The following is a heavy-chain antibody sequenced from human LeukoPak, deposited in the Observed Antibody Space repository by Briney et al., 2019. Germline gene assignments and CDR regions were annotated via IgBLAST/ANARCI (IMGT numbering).Heavy chain of an antibody. D-gene: IGHD6-6*01. Sequence: ASVKVSCKASGYTFTSYGISWVRQAPGQGLEWMGMISAYNGNTNYAQKLQGRVTMTTDTSTSTAYMELRSLRSDDTAVYYCARAAEYTTDFDYWGQGTLVTVSS. CDR3: ARAAEYTTDFDY. J-gene: IGHJ4*02. V-gene: IGHV1-18*01. CDR2: ISAYNGNT. CDR1: GYTFTSYG.